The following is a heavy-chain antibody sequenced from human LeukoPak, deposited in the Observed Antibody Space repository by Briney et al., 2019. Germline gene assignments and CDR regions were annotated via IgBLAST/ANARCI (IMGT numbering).Heavy chain of an antibody. D-gene: IGHD1-7*01. CDR2: INHSGST. CDR1: GGSFSGYY. V-gene: IGHV4-34*01. CDR3: ASYNWNYKGIDY. Sequence: PSETLSLTCAVYGGSFSGYYWSWIRQPPGKGLEWIGEINHSGSTYYNPSLQSRVTISMDRSKNQFSLKLNSVTAADTAVYYCASYNWNYKGIDYWGQGTLITVSS. J-gene: IGHJ4*02.